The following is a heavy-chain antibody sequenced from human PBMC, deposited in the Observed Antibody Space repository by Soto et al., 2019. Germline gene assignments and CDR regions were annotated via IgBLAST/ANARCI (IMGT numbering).Heavy chain of an antibody. CDR1: GGSFSGYY. J-gene: IGHJ4*02. Sequence: QVQLQQWGAGLLKPSETLSLTCAVYGGSFSGYYWSWIRQPPGKGLEWIGKINHSGSTNYNPSLKSRVTISVDTSKNQFSLKLSSVTAADTAVYYCARGLSYYYDSSGYYYGYWGQGTLVTVSS. CDR3: ARGLSYYYDSSGYYYGY. V-gene: IGHV4-34*01. CDR2: INHSGST. D-gene: IGHD3-22*01.